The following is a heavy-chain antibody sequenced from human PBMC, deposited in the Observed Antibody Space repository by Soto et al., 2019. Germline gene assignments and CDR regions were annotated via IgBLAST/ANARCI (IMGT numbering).Heavy chain of an antibody. CDR1: GGSISSYY. CDR2: IYYSGST. Sequence: PSETLSLTCTVSGGSISSYYWSWIRQPPGKGLEWIGYIYYSGSTNYNPSLKSRVTISVDTSKNQFSLKLSSVTAADTAVYYCARVDGSGSRRWYFDYWGQGTLVTVSS. CDR3: ARVDGSGSRRWYFDY. D-gene: IGHD3-10*01. J-gene: IGHJ4*02. V-gene: IGHV4-59*01.